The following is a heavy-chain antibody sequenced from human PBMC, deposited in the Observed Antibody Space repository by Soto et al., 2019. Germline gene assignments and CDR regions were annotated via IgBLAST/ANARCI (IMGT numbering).Heavy chain of an antibody. J-gene: IGHJ6*02. Sequence: EVQLVESGGDLVQPGGSLRLSCAASGFIVSVHYMTWVRQAPGKGLEWVSVVYDDGRTFYADSLKGRFTISRDISKNTLYLQMNTLRVEDTAVYYCARVGTNWKVDVWGQGTTVTVSS. V-gene: IGHV3-66*01. CDR2: VYDDGRT. CDR1: GFIVSVHY. D-gene: IGHD1-20*01. CDR3: ARVGTNWKVDV.